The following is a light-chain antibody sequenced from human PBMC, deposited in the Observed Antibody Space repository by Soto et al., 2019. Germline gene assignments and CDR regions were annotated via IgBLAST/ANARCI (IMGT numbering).Light chain of an antibody. J-gene: IGKJ2*01. Sequence: DIQMTQSPSSLSTSVGDRVTITCRASQSVSTYLNWYQQKPGKPPKLLISGSSRLQGGVPSRFSGSGSGTDFTLIISNLQPEDVATYYCQQGYSSPHAFGQGTKLEIK. V-gene: IGKV1-39*01. CDR3: QQGYSSPHA. CDR2: GSS. CDR1: QSVSTY.